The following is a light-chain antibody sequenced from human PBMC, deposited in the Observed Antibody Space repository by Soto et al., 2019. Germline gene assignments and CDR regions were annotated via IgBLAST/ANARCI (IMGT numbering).Light chain of an antibody. J-gene: IGKJ3*01. CDR3: QTYNSAPPLFT. CDR1: QGISNY. Sequence: DIQMTQSPSSLSASVGDRVTITCRASQGISNYLAWYQQKPGKVPKLLIYAASTLQSGVPSRFSGSGSGTDFALPISILQHKDVSTYYLQTYNSAPPLFTLGPGTKVDI. V-gene: IGKV1-27*01. CDR2: AAS.